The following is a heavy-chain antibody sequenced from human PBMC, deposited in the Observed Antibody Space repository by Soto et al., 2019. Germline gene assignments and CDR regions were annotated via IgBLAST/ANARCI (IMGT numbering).Heavy chain of an antibody. CDR2: IYSGGST. CDR3: ARDRVESGYPEYFQH. CDR1: GFTVSSNY. D-gene: IGHD3-22*01. J-gene: IGHJ1*01. Sequence: EVQLVECGGGLIQPGGSLRLSCAASGFTVSSNYMSWVRQAPGKGLEWVSVIYSGGSTYYADSVKGRFTISRDNSKNTLYLQMNSLRAEDTAVYYCARDRVESGYPEYFQHWVQGTLVTVSS. V-gene: IGHV3-53*01.